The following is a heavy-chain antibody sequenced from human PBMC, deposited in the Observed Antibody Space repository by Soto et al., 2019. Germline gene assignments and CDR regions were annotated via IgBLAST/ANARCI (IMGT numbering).Heavy chain of an antibody. Sequence: KPSETLSLTCTVSGGSISSGGYYWSWIRQHPGKGLEWIGYIYYSGSTYYNPSLKSRVTISVDTSKNQFSLKLSSVTAADTAVYYCARARGGRGTTVTRYYYYGMDVWGQGTTVTVSS. D-gene: IGHD4-17*01. J-gene: IGHJ6*02. V-gene: IGHV4-31*03. CDR1: GGSISSGGYY. CDR2: IYYSGST. CDR3: ARARGGRGTTVTRYYYYGMDV.